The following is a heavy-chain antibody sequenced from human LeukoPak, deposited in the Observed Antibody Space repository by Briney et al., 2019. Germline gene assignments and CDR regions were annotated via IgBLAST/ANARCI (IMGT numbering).Heavy chain of an antibody. D-gene: IGHD6-19*01. J-gene: IGHJ4*02. Sequence: ASVKVSCNASGYTFTNFGISWVRQAPGQGLEWMGWISAYNGNTNYAQRLQGRVTMTTDTSTSTAYMELSSLRSEDTAVYYCARSIAVAGTPLDYWGQGTLVTVSS. CDR1: GYTFTNFG. CDR2: ISAYNGNT. CDR3: ARSIAVAGTPLDY. V-gene: IGHV1-18*01.